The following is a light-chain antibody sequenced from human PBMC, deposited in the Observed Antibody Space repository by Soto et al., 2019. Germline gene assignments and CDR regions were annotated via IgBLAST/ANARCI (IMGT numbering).Light chain of an antibody. CDR2: EAS. J-gene: IGKJ4*01. Sequence: EIVLTQSPATLSLSPGERATLSCRASQNINTHLAWYQQRPGQVLRLLIYEASNRATGIPARFSGSGSGTDFTLTISSLEPEDFAVYYCLQRSNWLTFGGGTKVDIK. CDR3: LQRSNWLT. V-gene: IGKV3-11*01. CDR1: QNINTH.